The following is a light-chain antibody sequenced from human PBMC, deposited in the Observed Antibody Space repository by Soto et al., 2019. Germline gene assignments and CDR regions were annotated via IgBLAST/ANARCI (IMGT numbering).Light chain of an antibody. CDR1: NSDIGSNS. V-gene: IGLV1-47*02. Sequence: QSALTQPPSASGTPGQRVNISCSGSNSDIGSNSVYWYQKLPGMAPKLLIFSDYKRPSGVPDRFSGSKSGTSASLAISGLRSEDEAVYSCAAWDGSHWVFGGGTKVTVL. CDR3: AAWDGSHWV. CDR2: SDY. J-gene: IGLJ3*02.